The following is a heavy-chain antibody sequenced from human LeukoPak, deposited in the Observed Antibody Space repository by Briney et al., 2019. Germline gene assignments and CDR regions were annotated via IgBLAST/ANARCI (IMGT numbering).Heavy chain of an antibody. J-gene: IGHJ4*02. CDR3: ARHKWLTPFDY. D-gene: IGHD5-24*01. CDR1: GGSISSYY. Sequence: SETLSFTCTVSGGSISSYYWSWIRQPPGKGLEWIGYIYSTGTTNYNPSLKSRVTISLDTSKIHFSLKLSSVTAADTAVYFCARHKWLTPFDYWGQGTLVTVSS. V-gene: IGHV4-59*08. CDR2: IYSTGTT.